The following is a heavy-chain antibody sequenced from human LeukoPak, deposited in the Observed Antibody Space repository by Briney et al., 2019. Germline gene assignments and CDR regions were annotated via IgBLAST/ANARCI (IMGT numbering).Heavy chain of an antibody. J-gene: IGHJ4*02. V-gene: IGHV4-34*01. CDR2: IYYSGST. Sequence: SETLSLTCAVYGGSFSGYYWSWIRQPPGKGLEWIGSIYYSGSTYYNPSLKSRVTISVDTSKNQFSLKLSSVTAADTAVYYCASDMITFGGVIVNYFDYWGQGTLVTVSS. CDR1: GGSFSGYY. CDR3: ASDMITFGGVIVNYFDY. D-gene: IGHD3-16*02.